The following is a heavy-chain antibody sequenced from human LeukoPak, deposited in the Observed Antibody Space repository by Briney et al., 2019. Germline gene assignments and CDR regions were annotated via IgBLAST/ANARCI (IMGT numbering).Heavy chain of an antibody. CDR1: GFTVSSNY. Sequence: PGGSLSLSCAVSGFTVSSNYVSWVRQAPGKGLEWVSVIYSGGSTYYADSVKGRFTISRDNSKNTLYVQMNSLRAEDTAVYYCARAPRSMVRGVINYYGMDVWGQGTTVTVSS. V-gene: IGHV3-53*01. D-gene: IGHD3-10*01. CDR3: ARAPRSMVRGVINYYGMDV. J-gene: IGHJ6*02. CDR2: IYSGGST.